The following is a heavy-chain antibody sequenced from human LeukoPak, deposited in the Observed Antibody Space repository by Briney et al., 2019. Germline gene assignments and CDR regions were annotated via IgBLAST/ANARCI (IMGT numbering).Heavy chain of an antibody. CDR2: ISSSGSTI. J-gene: IGHJ6*02. V-gene: IGHV3-48*04. CDR1: GFTFSSYA. Sequence: GGSLRLSCAASGFTFSSYAMSWVRQAPGKGLEWVSYISSSGSTIYYADSVKGRFTISRDNAKNSLYLQMNSLRAEDMAVYFCARDRRWNDVDYYFGMDVWGQGTTVTVSS. D-gene: IGHD1-1*01. CDR3: ARDRRWNDVDYYFGMDV.